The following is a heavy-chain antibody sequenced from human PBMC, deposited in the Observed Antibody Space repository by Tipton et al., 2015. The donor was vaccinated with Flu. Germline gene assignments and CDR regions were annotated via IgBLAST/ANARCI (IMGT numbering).Heavy chain of an antibody. CDR3: ARASLPPMVRGVIRYFDL. CDR1: GGSISSYY. J-gene: IGHJ2*01. V-gene: IGHV4-4*07. CDR2: IYTSGST. Sequence: LRPSCTVSGGSISSYYWSWIRQPAGKGLEWIGRIYTSGSTNYNPSLKSRVTMSVDTSKNQFSLKLSSVTAADTAVYYCARASLPPMVRGVIRYFDLWGRGTLVTVSS. D-gene: IGHD3-10*01.